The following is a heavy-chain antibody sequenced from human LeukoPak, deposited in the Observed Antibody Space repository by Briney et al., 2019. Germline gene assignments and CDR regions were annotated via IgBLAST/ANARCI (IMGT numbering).Heavy chain of an antibody. Sequence: ASVKVSCKASGYTFTGYYMYWVRQAPGQGLEWMGRINPNSGGTNYAQKFQGRVTMTMDTSISTAYMELSRLRSDDTAVYYCASDILTAYYFDYWGQGTLVTVSS. D-gene: IGHD3-9*01. V-gene: IGHV1-2*06. CDR3: ASDILTAYYFDY. CDR1: GYTFTGYY. J-gene: IGHJ4*02. CDR2: INPNSGGT.